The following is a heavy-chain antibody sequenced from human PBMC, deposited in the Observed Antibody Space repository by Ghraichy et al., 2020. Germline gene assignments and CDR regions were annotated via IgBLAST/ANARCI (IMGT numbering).Heavy chain of an antibody. D-gene: IGHD3-22*01. Sequence: GGSLRLSCAASGFSFSNCAMSWVRQAPGKGLEWVSAIRVSGGSTNHADSVKGRFSISRDNSKNTLYLQMNSLRADDTAVYYCTTPGYDSSAPMHAYWGRGTLVTVSS. CDR3: TTPGYDSSAPMHAY. V-gene: IGHV3-23*01. CDR2: IRVSGGST. J-gene: IGHJ4*02. CDR1: GFSFSNCA.